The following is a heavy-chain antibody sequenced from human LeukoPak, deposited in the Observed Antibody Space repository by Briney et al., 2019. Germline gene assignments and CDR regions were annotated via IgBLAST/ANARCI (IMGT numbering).Heavy chain of an antibody. CDR3: ARGPTYNDFWSGYMNAFDI. Sequence: PSETLSLTCAVSGASISSYYGSWIRQPAGKGLEWIGRIHTSGSTNYNPSLKSRVTMSVDTSKNQFSLKLSSVTAADTAVYYCARGPTYNDFWSGYMNAFDIWGQGTMVTVSS. V-gene: IGHV4-59*10. D-gene: IGHD3-3*01. CDR1: GASISSYY. CDR2: IHTSGST. J-gene: IGHJ3*02.